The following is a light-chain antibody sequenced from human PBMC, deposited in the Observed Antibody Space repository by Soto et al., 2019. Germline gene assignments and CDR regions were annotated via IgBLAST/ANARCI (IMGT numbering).Light chain of an antibody. V-gene: IGLV2-14*01. CDR3: SSYTTSYFYL. J-gene: IGLJ1*01. Sequence: QSVLTQPASVSGSPGQSITISCTGSGRDIGAYNYVSWYQQHPGKAPKLIIYGVKNRPSGVSNRFSASKSAFTASLTISGLQAEDEADYYCSSYTTSYFYLFGHGTKVTV. CDR1: GRDIGAYNY. CDR2: GVK.